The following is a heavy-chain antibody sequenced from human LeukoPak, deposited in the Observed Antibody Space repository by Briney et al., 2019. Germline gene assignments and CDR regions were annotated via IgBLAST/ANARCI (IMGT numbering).Heavy chain of an antibody. Sequence: GGSLRLSCAASGFTVSSNYMSWVRQAPGKGLERVSDIYSGGSTYYADSVKGRFTISRDDSKNTLYLQMNSLRAEDTAVYYCARAYTYYYDSSGFDYWGQGTLVTVSS. D-gene: IGHD3-22*01. CDR3: ARAYTYYYDSSGFDY. CDR1: GFTVSSNY. CDR2: IYSGGST. V-gene: IGHV3-66*01. J-gene: IGHJ4*02.